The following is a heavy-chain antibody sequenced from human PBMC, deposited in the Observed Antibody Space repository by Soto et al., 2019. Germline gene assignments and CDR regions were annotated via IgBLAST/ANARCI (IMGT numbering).Heavy chain of an antibody. J-gene: IGHJ4*02. Sequence: ASVKVSCKASGYTFTSYYMHWVRQAPGQGLEWMGIINPSGGSTSYAQKFQGRVTMTRDTSTSTVYMELSSLRSEDTAVYYCARGGYDFWSGVEGYFVYWGQGTLVTV. CDR2: INPSGGST. D-gene: IGHD3-3*01. CDR3: ARGGYDFWSGVEGYFVY. V-gene: IGHV1-46*03. CDR1: GYTFTSYY.